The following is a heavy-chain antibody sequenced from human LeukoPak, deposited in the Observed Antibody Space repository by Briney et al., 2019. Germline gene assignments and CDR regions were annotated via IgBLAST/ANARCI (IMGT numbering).Heavy chain of an antibody. CDR1: GFTFSSYW. D-gene: IGHD3-10*01. Sequence: GGSLRLSCAASGFTFSSYWMSWVRQAPGKGLEWVANLNQDGSEKYYVDSVKGRFTISRDNAQNSLYLQMNSLRAEDTAVYYCARPMNTGGSGSHYRPLDYWGQGTLVTVSS. CDR3: ARPMNTGGSGSHYRPLDY. V-gene: IGHV3-7*01. J-gene: IGHJ4*02. CDR2: LNQDGSEK.